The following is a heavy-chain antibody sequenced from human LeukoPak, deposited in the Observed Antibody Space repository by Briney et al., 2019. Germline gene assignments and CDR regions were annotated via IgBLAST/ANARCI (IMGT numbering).Heavy chain of an antibody. V-gene: IGHV3-33*01. CDR2: IWYDGTNE. J-gene: IGHJ4*02. CDR1: GFTFTSYG. D-gene: IGHD4-23*01. CDR3: ARDFYGGKGDCYDY. Sequence: PGGSLRLSCAASGFTFTSYGMHWVRQAPGEGLEWVAVIWYDGTNEKYADSVKGRFTISRDNSKNTLYLQMNSLRAEDTAVYYCARDFYGGKGDCYDYWGQGTLVTVSS.